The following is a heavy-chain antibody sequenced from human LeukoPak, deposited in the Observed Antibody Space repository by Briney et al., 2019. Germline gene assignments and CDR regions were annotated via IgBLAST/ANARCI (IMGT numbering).Heavy chain of an antibody. CDR1: GFTFNNYN. CDR2: ISSSSTYI. Sequence: GGSLRLSCAASGFTFNNYNMNWVRQAPGRGLEWVSSISSSSTYIYYADSVKGRFTISRDNAKNSLYLQMNSLTAEDTALYYCARGFITRRGPIWGRGTMVTVS. J-gene: IGHJ3*02. CDR3: ARGFITRRGPI. D-gene: IGHD1-1*01. V-gene: IGHV3-21*01.